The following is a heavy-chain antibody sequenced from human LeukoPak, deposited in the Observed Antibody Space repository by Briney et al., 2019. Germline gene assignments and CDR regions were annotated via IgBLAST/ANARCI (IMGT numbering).Heavy chain of an antibody. CDR1: GYTFTAYY. D-gene: IGHD2-21*02. CDR2: INPNSGGT. J-gene: IGHJ3*02. Sequence: GASVKVSCKASGYTFTAYYMHWVRQAPGQGLEWMGWINPNSGGTNYAQKFQGRVTMTRDTSISTAYMELSRLRSDDTAVYYCARVEVTNDAFDIWGQGTMVTVSS. V-gene: IGHV1-2*02. CDR3: ARVEVTNDAFDI.